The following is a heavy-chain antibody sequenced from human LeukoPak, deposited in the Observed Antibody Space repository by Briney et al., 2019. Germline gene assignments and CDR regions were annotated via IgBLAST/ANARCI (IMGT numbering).Heavy chain of an antibody. D-gene: IGHD6-19*01. V-gene: IGHV4-39*01. CDR2: IYYSGST. Sequence: SKTLSLTCTVSGGSISSSSYYWGWIRQPPGKGLEWIGSIYYSGSTYYNPSLKSRVTISVDTSKNQFSLKLSSVTAADTAVYYCASSPADLYSSGWYPYWGQGTLVTVSS. CDR3: ASSPADLYSSGWYPY. J-gene: IGHJ1*01. CDR1: GGSISSSSYY.